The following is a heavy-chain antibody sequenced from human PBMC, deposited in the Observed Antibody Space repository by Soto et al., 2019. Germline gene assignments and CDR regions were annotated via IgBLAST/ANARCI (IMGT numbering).Heavy chain of an antibody. CDR3: ARDLILTGSPTPAAYFQH. CDR1: GGTFSSYT. D-gene: IGHD3-9*01. J-gene: IGHJ1*01. Sequence: SVKVSCKASGGTFSSYTSSWVRQAPGQGLEWMGRIIPILGIANYAQKFQGRVTITADKSTSTAYMELSSLRSEDTAVYYCARDLILTGSPTPAAYFQHWGQGTLVTVSS. CDR2: IIPILGIA. V-gene: IGHV1-69*04.